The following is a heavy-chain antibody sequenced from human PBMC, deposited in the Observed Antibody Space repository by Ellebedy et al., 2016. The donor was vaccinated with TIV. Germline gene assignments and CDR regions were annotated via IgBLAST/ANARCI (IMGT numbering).Heavy chain of an antibody. CDR1: GFTFSSYS. CDR2: ISSSSSYI. J-gene: IGHJ4*02. CDR3: ARDASGWSRDY. Sequence: GESLKISCAASGFTFSSYSMNWVRQAPGKGLEWVSSISSSSSYIYYADSVKGRFTISRDNAKNSLYLHMNSLRAEDTAVYYCARDASGWSRDYWGQGTLVTVSS. V-gene: IGHV3-21*01. D-gene: IGHD6-13*01.